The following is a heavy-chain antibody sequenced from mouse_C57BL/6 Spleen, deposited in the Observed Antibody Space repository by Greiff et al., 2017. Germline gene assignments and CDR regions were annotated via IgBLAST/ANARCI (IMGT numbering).Heavy chain of an antibody. CDR3: ATGYDYDWYFDV. D-gene: IGHD2-4*01. Sequence: QVQLQQSDAELVKPGASVKISCKVSGYTFTDHTIHWMKQRPEQGLEWIGYIYPSDVSTPYNEKFKGKATLTADKSSITAYMQLNSLTSEDSAVYLCATGYDYDWYFDVWGTGTTVTVAS. J-gene: IGHJ1*03. V-gene: IGHV1-78*01. CDR1: GYTFTDHT. CDR2: IYPSDVST.